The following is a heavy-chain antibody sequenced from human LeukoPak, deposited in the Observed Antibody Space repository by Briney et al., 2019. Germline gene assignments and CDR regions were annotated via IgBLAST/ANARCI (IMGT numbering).Heavy chain of an antibody. D-gene: IGHD3-9*01. V-gene: IGHV4-61*02. CDR2: IYTSGST. Sequence: SETLSLTCTVSGGSISSSSYYWSWIRQPAGKGLEWIGRIYTSGSTNYNPSLKSRVTISVDTSKNQFSLKLSSVTAADTAVYYCARDGRFLTGHGGFDYWGQGTLVTVSS. CDR1: GGSISSSSYY. J-gene: IGHJ4*02. CDR3: ARDGRFLTGHGGFDY.